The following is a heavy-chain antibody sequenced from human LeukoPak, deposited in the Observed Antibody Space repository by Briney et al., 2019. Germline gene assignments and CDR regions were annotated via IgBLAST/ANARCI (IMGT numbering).Heavy chain of an antibody. J-gene: IGHJ4*02. CDR1: GGSISSSSYY. CDR3: ARHATVTFFTFAH. CDR2: IYYSGNP. Sequence: PSETLSLTCTVSGGSISSSSYYWGWIRQPPGQGLEWIGSIYYSGNPYYNPSLKSRVTISVDTSKNQFSLELNSVTAADTALYYCARHATVTFFTFAHWGQGTVVTVSS. D-gene: IGHD4-17*01. V-gene: IGHV4-39*01.